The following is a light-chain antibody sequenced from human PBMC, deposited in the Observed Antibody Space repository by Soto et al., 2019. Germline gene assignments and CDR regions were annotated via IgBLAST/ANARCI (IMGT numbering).Light chain of an antibody. CDR1: QTISTY. CDR3: QQSDSTPYT. Sequence: DIQMTQSPSSLSASVGDRVTITCRASQTISTYLNWYQQKPGKAPRLLIYEASSLLSGVPSRFSGSGSGTDFTLTIASLQPEDFSTYYCQQSDSTPYTFGQGTKVEI. V-gene: IGKV1-39*01. CDR2: EAS. J-gene: IGKJ2*01.